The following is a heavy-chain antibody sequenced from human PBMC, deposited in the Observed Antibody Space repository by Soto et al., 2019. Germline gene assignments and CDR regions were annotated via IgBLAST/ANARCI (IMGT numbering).Heavy chain of an antibody. J-gene: IGHJ3*02. Sequence: ASVKVSCKASGYTFTGYYLHWVRQAPGQGLEWMGWINPNSGGTNYAQKFQGWVTMTRDTSISTAYMELSRLRSDDTAVYYCARGYYYDSSGYSNAFDIWGQ. CDR3: ARGYYYDSSGYSNAFDI. CDR2: INPNSGGT. D-gene: IGHD3-22*01. CDR1: GYTFTGYY. V-gene: IGHV1-2*04.